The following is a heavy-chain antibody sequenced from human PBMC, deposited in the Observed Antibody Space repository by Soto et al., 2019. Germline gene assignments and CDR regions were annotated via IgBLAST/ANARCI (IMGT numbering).Heavy chain of an antibody. V-gene: IGHV1-2*04. CDR1: GYTFTGYY. D-gene: IGHD1-26*01. CDR3: ARGSGSLYYYYGMDV. J-gene: IGHJ6*02. CDR2: INPNSGGT. Sequence: ASVKVSCKASGYTFTGYYMHWVRQAPGQGLERMGWINPNSGGTNYAQKFQGWVTMTRDTSISTAYMELSRLRSDDTAVYYCARGSGSLYYYYGMDVWGQGTTVTVSS.